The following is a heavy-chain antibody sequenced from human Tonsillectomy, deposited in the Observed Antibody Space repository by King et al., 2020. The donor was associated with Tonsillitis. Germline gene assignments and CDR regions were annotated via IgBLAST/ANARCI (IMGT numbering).Heavy chain of an antibody. CDR3: ARGSGRS. D-gene: IGHD6-19*01. V-gene: IGHV2-5*02. Sequence: ITLKESGPTLVKPTQTLTLTCTVSGISLSSSGVAVGWVRQPPGEALQWLALIYWDDDDRYSPSLKTRLTIAKDTSKNQVVLTMTNMDPADTATYYCARGSGRSWGQGILITVSS. CDR2: IYWDDDD. CDR1: GISLSSSGVA. J-gene: IGHJ5*02.